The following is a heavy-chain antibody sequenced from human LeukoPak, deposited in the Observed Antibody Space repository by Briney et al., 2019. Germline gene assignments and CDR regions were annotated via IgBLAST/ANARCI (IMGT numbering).Heavy chain of an antibody. V-gene: IGHV3-30-3*01. J-gene: IGHJ4*02. CDR3: ARDFHLYSYGKYYFDY. CDR1: GFTFSSYA. Sequence: GGSLRLSCAASGFTFSSYAMPWVRQAPGKGLEWVAVISYDGSNKYYADSVKGRFTISRDNSKNTLYLQMNSLRAKDTAVYYCARDFHLYSYGKYYFDYWGQGTLVTVS. CDR2: ISYDGSNK. D-gene: IGHD5-18*01.